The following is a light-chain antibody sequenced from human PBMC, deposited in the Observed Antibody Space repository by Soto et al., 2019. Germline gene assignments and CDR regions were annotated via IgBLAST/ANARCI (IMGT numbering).Light chain of an antibody. CDR3: QQSYGTPIT. V-gene: IGKV1-39*01. J-gene: IGKJ5*01. Sequence: DTQMTQSPSPLSASVGDRVTISCRASRDIANYLAWFQQKPGKAPKLLIYVASSLQSEVPSRFSGSGSGTDFTLTITSLQPEDFATYYCQQSYGTPITFGQGTRLEIK. CDR2: VAS. CDR1: RDIANY.